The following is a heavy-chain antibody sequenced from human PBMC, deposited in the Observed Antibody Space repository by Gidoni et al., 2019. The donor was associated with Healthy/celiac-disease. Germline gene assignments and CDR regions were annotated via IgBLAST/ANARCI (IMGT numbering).Heavy chain of an antibody. J-gene: IGHJ6*02. CDR2: ISGSGGST. Sequence: EVQLFESGGGLVQPGGSLSLSCAASGFTFSSYAMSWVRQAPGKGLEWVSAISGSGGSTYYADSVKGRFNISRDNSKNTLYLQMNSLRAEDTAVYYCAKDGGFPYYYYYGMDVWGQGTTVTVSS. CDR3: AKDGGFPYYYYYGMDV. CDR1: GFTFSSYA. D-gene: IGHD6-25*01. V-gene: IGHV3-23*01.